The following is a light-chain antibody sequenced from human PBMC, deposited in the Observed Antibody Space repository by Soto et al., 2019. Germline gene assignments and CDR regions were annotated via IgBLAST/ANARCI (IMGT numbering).Light chain of an antibody. CDR3: SSFTNTITRYA. CDR1: STDVGGYNY. Sequence: QSVLTQPPSASGSAGQSVTISCTGTSTDVGGYNYVSWYQQHPGKAPKLMIYEVSKRPSGVPDRFSGSKSGNTASLTVSGLQAEDEADYYCSSFTNTITRYAFGTGTKVTVL. V-gene: IGLV2-8*01. J-gene: IGLJ1*01. CDR2: EVS.